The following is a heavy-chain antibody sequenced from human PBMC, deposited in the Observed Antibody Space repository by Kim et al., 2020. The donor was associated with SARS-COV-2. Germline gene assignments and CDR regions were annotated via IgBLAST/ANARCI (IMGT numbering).Heavy chain of an antibody. J-gene: IGHJ4*02. V-gene: IGHV4-31*02. D-gene: IGHD6-6*01. CDR3: ARGEGYSSSYNY. Sequence: FNPSLKGRVTISVATSKNQFSLKLSAVTAADTAVYYCARGEGYSSSYNYWGQGTLVTVSS.